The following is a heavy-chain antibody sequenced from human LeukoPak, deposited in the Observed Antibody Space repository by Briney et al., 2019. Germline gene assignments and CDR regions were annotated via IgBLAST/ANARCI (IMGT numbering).Heavy chain of an antibody. CDR2: ISGSGGST. J-gene: IGHJ4*02. CDR1: GFTFSSYA. Sequence: GGSLRLSCAASGFTFSSYAMSWVRQAPGKGLEWVSAISGSGGSTYYADSVKGRFTISRDNSKNTLYLQMNSLRAEDTAVYYCAEVYLFNDYEGGYFDYWGQGTLVTVSS. V-gene: IGHV3-23*01. D-gene: IGHD4-17*01. CDR3: AEVYLFNDYEGGYFDY.